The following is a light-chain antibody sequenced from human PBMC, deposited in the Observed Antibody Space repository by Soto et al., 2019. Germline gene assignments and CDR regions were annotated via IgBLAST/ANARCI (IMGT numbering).Light chain of an antibody. J-gene: IGLJ2*01. CDR1: SRDVGDYNY. V-gene: IGLV2-14*03. CDR3: SSYTTSTSFVV. Sequence: QSALTQPASVSGSPGQSITISCTGTSRDVGDYNYVSWYQQHPGKAPKLMIYDVSNRPSGVSNRFSGSKSGNTASLTISGLQAEDEADYYCSSYTTSTSFVVFGGGTKVTVL. CDR2: DVS.